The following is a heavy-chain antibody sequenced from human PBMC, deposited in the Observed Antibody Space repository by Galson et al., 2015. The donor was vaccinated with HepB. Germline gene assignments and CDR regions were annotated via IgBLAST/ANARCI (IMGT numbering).Heavy chain of an antibody. Sequence: SVKVSCKASGGTFSSYAISWVRQAPGQGLEWMGGIVPIFGTANYAQKFQGRVTITADESTSTAYMELSSLRSEDTAVYYCARGKTTPTTSIDAFDIWGQGTMVTVSS. CDR2: IVPIFGTA. CDR3: ARGKTTPTTSIDAFDI. CDR1: GGTFSSYA. D-gene: IGHD1-7*01. V-gene: IGHV1-69*13. J-gene: IGHJ3*02.